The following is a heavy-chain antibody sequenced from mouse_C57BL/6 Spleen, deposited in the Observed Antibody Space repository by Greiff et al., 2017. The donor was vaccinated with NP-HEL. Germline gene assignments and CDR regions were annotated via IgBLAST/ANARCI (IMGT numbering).Heavy chain of an antibody. V-gene: IGHV1-22*01. Sequence: EVQLVESGPELVKPGASVKMSCKASGYTFTDYNMHWVKQSHGKSLEWIGYINPNNGGTSYNQKFKGKATLTVNKSSSTAYMELRSLTSEDSAVYYCARGDYSNFYYWGQGTTLTVSS. CDR2: INPNNGGT. D-gene: IGHD2-5*01. CDR3: ARGDYSNFYY. J-gene: IGHJ2*01. CDR1: GYTFTDYN.